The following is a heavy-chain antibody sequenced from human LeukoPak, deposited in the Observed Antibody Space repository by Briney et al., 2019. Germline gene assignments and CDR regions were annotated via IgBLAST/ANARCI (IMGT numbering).Heavy chain of an antibody. V-gene: IGHV1-2*02. CDR1: GYTXTGYY. CDR2: IIPNSGGT. J-gene: IGHJ4*02. D-gene: IGHD2-2*01. Sequence: ASVKVSCKASGYTXTGYYMHWVRQAPGQGLEWMGWIIPNSGGTNYAQKFQGRVTTTRDTSISTAYMELSSLRSDDTAVYYCATDNKYHDWGQGTLVTVSS. CDR3: ATDNKYHD.